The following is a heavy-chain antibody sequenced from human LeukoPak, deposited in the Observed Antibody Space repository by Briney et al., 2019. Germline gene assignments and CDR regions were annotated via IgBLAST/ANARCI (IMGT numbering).Heavy chain of an antibody. CDR1: RFIFTSYS. V-gene: IGHV3-48*02. CDR2: ISSTSSAT. Sequence: GGSLRLSCAASRFIFTSYSMNWVRQAPGKGLEFVSSISSTSSATYYADSVKGRFTISRDNAKNSMYLQMNSLRDEDTAVYYCARQGDLDYWGQGTLVTVCS. D-gene: IGHD3-16*01. J-gene: IGHJ4*02. CDR3: ARQGDLDY.